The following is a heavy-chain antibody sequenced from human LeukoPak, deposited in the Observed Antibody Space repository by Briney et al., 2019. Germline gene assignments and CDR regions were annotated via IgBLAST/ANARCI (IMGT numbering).Heavy chain of an antibody. Sequence: GGSLRLSCAASGFTFSSYGMHWVRQAPGKGLEWVAVIWYDGSNKYYADSVKGRFTISRGNSKNTLYLQMNSLRAEDTAVYYCARSPGIAVAGTTYYYYYGMDVWGQGTTVTVSS. CDR2: IWYDGSNK. D-gene: IGHD6-19*01. J-gene: IGHJ6*02. CDR3: ARSPGIAVAGTTYYYYYGMDV. CDR1: GFTFSSYG. V-gene: IGHV3-33*01.